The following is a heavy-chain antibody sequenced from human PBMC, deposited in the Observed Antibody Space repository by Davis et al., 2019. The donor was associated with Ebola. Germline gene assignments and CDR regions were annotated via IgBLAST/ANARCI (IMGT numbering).Heavy chain of an antibody. J-gene: IGHJ5*02. Sequence: MPGGSLRLSCTVSGGSISSNYWSWIRQPPGKGLDWIGHISHSGTTNYNPSLKSRVTMSVDTSKNQFSLRLTSVTAADTAVYYCARGDKPGIVGWFDPWGQGNLVTVSS. CDR2: ISHSGTT. CDR3: ARGDKPGIVGWFDP. D-gene: IGHD2-15*01. V-gene: IGHV4-59*08. CDR1: GGSISSNY.